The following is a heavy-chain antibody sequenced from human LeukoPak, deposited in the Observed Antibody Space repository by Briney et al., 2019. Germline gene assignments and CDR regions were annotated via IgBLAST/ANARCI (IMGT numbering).Heavy chain of an antibody. CDR3: ARLQYSFLYGSGSYGVDY. CDR2: IKQDGSES. D-gene: IGHD3-10*01. J-gene: IGHJ4*02. CDR1: GFTFSSYW. Sequence: GGSLRLSCAASGFTFSSYWMSWVRQAPGKGLEWVANIKQDGSESYYVDSVKGRFTISRDSAKNSLYLLMNSLRAEDTAVYYCARLQYSFLYGSGSYGVDYWSQGTLVTVSS. V-gene: IGHV3-7*01.